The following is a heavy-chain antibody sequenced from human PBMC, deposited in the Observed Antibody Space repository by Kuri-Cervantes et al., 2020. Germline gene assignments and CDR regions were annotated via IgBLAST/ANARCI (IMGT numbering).Heavy chain of an antibody. D-gene: IGHD2-15*01. V-gene: IGHV3-30-3*01. J-gene: IGHJ4*02. CDR1: GFTFSSYA. Sequence: GESLKISCAASGFTFSSYAMHWVRQAPGKGLEWVAVISYDGSNKYYADSVKGRFTISRDNSKNTLYLQMNSLRAEDTAVYYCAKDVLVVVAATGASTPDYWGQGTLVTVSS. CDR2: ISYDGSNK. CDR3: AKDVLVVVAATGASTPDY.